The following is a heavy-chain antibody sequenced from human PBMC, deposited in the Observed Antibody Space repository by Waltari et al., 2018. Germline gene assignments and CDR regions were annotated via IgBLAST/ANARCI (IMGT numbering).Heavy chain of an antibody. J-gene: IGHJ5*02. CDR3: ARDLTPLLIAMAGTWWFDP. D-gene: IGHD6-19*01. CDR1: GGTFSNYA. Sequence: QVQLVQSGAEVKKPGSSVKVSCKASGGTFSNYAISWVRQAPGQGLEWMGRIIPILGIANYAQKFQGRVTITADESTSTAYMELSSLRSEDTAVYYCARDLTPLLIAMAGTWWFDPWGQGTLVTVSS. V-gene: IGHV1-69*04. CDR2: IIPILGIA.